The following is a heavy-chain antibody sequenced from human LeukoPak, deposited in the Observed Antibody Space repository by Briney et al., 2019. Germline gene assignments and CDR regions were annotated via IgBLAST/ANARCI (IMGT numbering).Heavy chain of an antibody. D-gene: IGHD2/OR15-2a*01. CDR2: INHSGST. CDR1: GGSFSGYY. CDR3: ARVNGIVSF. J-gene: IGHJ4*02. Sequence: SGTLSLTCAVYGGSFSGYYWSWIRQPPGKGLEWIGEINHSGSTNYNPSLKSRVTISVDTSKNQFSLKLSSVTAADTAVYYCARVNGIVSFWGQGTLVTVSS. V-gene: IGHV4-34*01.